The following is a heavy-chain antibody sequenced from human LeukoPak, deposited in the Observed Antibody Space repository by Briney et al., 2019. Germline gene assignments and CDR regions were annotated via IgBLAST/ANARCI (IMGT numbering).Heavy chain of an antibody. Sequence: QSGGSLRLSCAASGFTFSSYGMHWVRQAPGKGLEWVAVISYDGSNKYYADSVKGRFTISRDNSKNTLYLQMNCLRAEDTAVYYCAKDLVSYDSSGYPFDYWGQGTLVTVSS. D-gene: IGHD3-22*01. V-gene: IGHV3-30*18. CDR3: AKDLVSYDSSGYPFDY. CDR2: ISYDGSNK. CDR1: GFTFSSYG. J-gene: IGHJ4*02.